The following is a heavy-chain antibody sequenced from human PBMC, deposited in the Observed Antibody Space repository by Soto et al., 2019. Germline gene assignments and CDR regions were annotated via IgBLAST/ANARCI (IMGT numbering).Heavy chain of an antibody. CDR3: ASIVKTLYFYYPLDV. D-gene: IGHD1-26*01. CDR1: GGTFSTSA. CDR2: SIPAFHRP. J-gene: IGHJ6*02. V-gene: IGHV1-69*01. Sequence: QVQLVQSGAEVKEPGSSVKVSCKASGGTFSTSAVSWVRQAPGQGLEWVGLSIPAFHRPDYAQKFQGRVTITADESTTTAYMELSSLRSEDTAVYYCASIVKTLYFYYPLDVWGQGTTVTVSS.